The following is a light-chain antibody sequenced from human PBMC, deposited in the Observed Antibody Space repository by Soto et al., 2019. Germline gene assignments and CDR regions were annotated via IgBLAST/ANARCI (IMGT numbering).Light chain of an antibody. CDR1: QGISNY. Sequence: DIQMTQSPSSLSASVGDRVTITCRASQGISNYLAWYQQKPGKVPKLLIYAASTLQSGVPSRFSGSGSGTDFNLAISSLQPEDVATYYCQKYNSAPLWTCGQGTKVEIK. J-gene: IGKJ1*01. CDR2: AAS. CDR3: QKYNSAPLWT. V-gene: IGKV1-27*01.